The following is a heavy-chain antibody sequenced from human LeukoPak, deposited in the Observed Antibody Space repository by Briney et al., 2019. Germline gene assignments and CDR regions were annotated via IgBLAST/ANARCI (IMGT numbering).Heavy chain of an antibody. V-gene: IGHV3-21*01. CDR2: TSSSSSYI. D-gene: IGHD6-6*01. Sequence: PGGSLRLSCAASGFTFSSYSMNWVRQAPGKGLEWVSSTSSSSSYIYYADSVKGRFTISRDNAKNSLYLQMNSLRAEDTAVYYCARAPPSSSLFDYWGQGTLVTVSS. J-gene: IGHJ4*02. CDR3: ARAPPSSSLFDY. CDR1: GFTFSSYS.